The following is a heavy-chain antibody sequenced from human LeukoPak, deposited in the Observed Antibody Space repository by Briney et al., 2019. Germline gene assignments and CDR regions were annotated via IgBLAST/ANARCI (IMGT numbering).Heavy chain of an antibody. J-gene: IGHJ6*02. D-gene: IGHD3/OR15-3a*01. Sequence: GGSLRLSCAVSGFTVSSNYMSWVRQPPGKGLEWVSIIYSGGSTYYADSVKGRFTISRDNAKNSLYLQMNSLRAEDTAVYYCARRPGGTGPNYYGMDVWGQGTTVTVSS. V-gene: IGHV3-66*01. CDR3: ARRPGGTGPNYYGMDV. CDR2: IYSGGST. CDR1: GFTVSSNY.